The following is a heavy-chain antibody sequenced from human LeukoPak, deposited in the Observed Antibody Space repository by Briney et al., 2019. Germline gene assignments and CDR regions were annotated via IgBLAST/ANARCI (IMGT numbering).Heavy chain of an antibody. J-gene: IGHJ4*02. D-gene: IGHD5-18*01. CDR2: IIPIFGTA. Sequence: GSSVTVSFTASGGTFSSYAISWVRQAPGQGLEWMGGIIPIFGTANYAQKFQGRVTITADESTSTAYMELSSLRSEDTAVYYCASNAGYSYGYGNDYWGQGTLVTVFS. V-gene: IGHV1-69*01. CDR1: GGTFSSYA. CDR3: ASNAGYSYGYGNDY.